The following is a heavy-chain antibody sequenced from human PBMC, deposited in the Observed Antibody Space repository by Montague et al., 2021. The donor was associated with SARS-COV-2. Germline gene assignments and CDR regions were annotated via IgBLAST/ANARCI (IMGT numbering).Heavy chain of an antibody. J-gene: IGHJ5*02. V-gene: IGHV4-4*02. D-gene: IGHD2-2*01. CDR2: IYHSGST. CDR3: AREKVYCSSTSCYESWFDP. Sequence: SETLSLTCAVSGGSISSSNWWSWVRQPPGKGLEWIGEIYHSGSTNYNPSLKSRVTISVDKSKNQFSLKLSSVTAADTAVYYCAREKVYCSSTSCYESWFDPWGQGTLVTVSS. CDR1: GGSISSSNW.